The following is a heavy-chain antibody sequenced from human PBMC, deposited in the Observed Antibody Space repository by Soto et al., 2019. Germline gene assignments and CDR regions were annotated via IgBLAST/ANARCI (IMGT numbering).Heavy chain of an antibody. V-gene: IGHV4-39*01. J-gene: IGHJ4*02. CDR3: ARHVPWSYVL. CDR1: GDSISSSSYY. D-gene: IGHD2-2*01. Sequence: QLQLQESGPGLVKPSETLSLTCTVSGDSISSSSYYWGWIRQPPGKGLEWIVSLYYSSNTYYNSSLKIRGTISVDTSNNQCSLRLNSVTAADTAVYYCARHVPWSYVLWGQGTLVSVSS. CDR2: LYYSSNT.